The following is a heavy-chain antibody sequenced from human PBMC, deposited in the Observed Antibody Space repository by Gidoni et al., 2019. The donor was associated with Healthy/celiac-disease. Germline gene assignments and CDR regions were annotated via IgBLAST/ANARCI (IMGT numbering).Heavy chain of an antibody. J-gene: IGHJ4*02. CDR3: TRPAVDY. Sequence: EVQLVESGGGLVQPGVSLKLSCAASGFPFSGSAMHLVRQASGKGLVWVGRIRSKANSYATAYAASVKGRFTISRDDSKNTAYLQMNSLKTEDTAVYYCTRPAVDYWGQGTLVTVSS. CDR1: GFPFSGSA. V-gene: IGHV3-73*01. CDR2: IRSKANSYAT.